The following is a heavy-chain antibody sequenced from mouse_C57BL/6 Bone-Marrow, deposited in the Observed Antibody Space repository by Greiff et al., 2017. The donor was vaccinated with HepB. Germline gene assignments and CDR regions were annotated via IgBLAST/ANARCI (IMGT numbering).Heavy chain of an antibody. Sequence: QVQLQQSGAELARPGASVKMSCKASGYTFTSYTMHWVKQRPGQGLEWIGYINPSSGYTKYNQKFKDKATLTADKSSSTAYMQLSSLTSEDAAVYYCARKGDSSGFFAYWGQGTLVTVSA. J-gene: IGHJ3*01. V-gene: IGHV1-4*01. D-gene: IGHD3-2*02. CDR3: ARKGDSSGFFAY. CDR2: INPSSGYT. CDR1: GYTFTSYT.